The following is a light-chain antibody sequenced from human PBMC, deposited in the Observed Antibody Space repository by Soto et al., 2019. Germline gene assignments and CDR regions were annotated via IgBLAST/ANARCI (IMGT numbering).Light chain of an antibody. CDR3: SSHTISSALQV. J-gene: IGLJ1*01. CDR1: ISDFVVYNY. CDR2: GVS. V-gene: IGLV2-14*01. Sequence: QSALTQPASVSGSPGQSITISCTGTISDFVVYNYVSWYQQHPGKAPKLMIYGVSNRPSGVSNRFSGSKSGNTASLTISGLQADEEADYYCSSHTISSALQVFGAGTKVNV.